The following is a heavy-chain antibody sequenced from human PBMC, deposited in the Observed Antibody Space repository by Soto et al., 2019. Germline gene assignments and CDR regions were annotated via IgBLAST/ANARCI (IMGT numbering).Heavy chain of an antibody. D-gene: IGHD3-22*01. Sequence: SVKVSCKASGGTFSSYAISWVRQAPGQGLEWMGGIIPIFGTANYAQKFQGRVTITADESTSTAYMELSSLRSEDTAVYYCAGGTYYYDSSSYYPLDYWGQGTLVTVSS. CDR1: GGTFSSYA. J-gene: IGHJ4*02. CDR3: AGGTYYYDSSSYYPLDY. CDR2: IIPIFGTA. V-gene: IGHV1-69*13.